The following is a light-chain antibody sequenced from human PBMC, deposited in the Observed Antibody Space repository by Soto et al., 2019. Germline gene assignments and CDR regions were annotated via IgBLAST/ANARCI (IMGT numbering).Light chain of an antibody. J-gene: IGKJ3*01. CDR1: QGITHY. CDR2: AAS. Sequence: DIQMTQSPSSLSASVEDRVTITCRATQGITHYLDWYQQKPGKVPKLLIYAASTLQSGVPSLFRGRGSGTDFTVTISSLQPEDVATYYCQKYNSAPFTVGAGTKVDIK. V-gene: IGKV1-27*01. CDR3: QKYNSAPFT.